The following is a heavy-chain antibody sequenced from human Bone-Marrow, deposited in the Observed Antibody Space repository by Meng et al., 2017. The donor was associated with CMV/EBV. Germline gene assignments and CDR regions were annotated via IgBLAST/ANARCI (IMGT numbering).Heavy chain of an antibody. CDR2: IYYSGRT. CDR3: ARGLAAMG. V-gene: IGHV4-59*01. Sequence: GSLRLSCTVSGGPFSSYYWSWIRQPPGKGLEWIGYIYYSGRTNYNPSLMSRLTMTVDTSKNQFSLKLSSVTAADTAVYYCARGLAAMGWGQGTLVTVSS. J-gene: IGHJ4*02. D-gene: IGHD2-2*01. CDR1: GGPFSSYY.